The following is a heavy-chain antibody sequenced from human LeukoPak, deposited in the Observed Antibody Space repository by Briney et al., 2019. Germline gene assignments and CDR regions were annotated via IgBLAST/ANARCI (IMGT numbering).Heavy chain of an antibody. CDR1: GDSVSSNSAA. V-gene: IGHV6-1*01. J-gene: IGHJ6*02. Sequence: SQTFSLTCAISGDSVSSNSAAWNWIRQSPSRGLEWLGRTYYRSKWYNDYAVSVKIRITITPDTSKNQFSLQLNSVTPEDTAVYYCARDRFAAAIAVAGTRVNYGMDVWGQGTTVTVSS. CDR3: ARDRFAAAIAVAGTRVNYGMDV. CDR2: TYYRSKWYN. D-gene: IGHD6-19*01.